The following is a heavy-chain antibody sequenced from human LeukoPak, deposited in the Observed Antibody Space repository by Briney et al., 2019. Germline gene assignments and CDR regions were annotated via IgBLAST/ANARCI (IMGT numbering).Heavy chain of an antibody. D-gene: IGHD4-23*01. Sequence: PGGPLTLFCAASGLPYTSHWVHWVRQPPGKGLVVVSRINSDGSNTYYVDSVKGRFTISRDNAKNTLYLQMNSLRAEDTAVYYCARTYAGNSLFDYWGQGTLVTVSS. J-gene: IGHJ4*02. CDR2: INSDGSNT. CDR1: GLPYTSHW. V-gene: IGHV3-74*01. CDR3: ARTYAGNSLFDY.